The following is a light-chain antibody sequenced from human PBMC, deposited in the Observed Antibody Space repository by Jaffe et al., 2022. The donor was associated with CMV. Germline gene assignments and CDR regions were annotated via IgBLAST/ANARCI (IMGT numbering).Light chain of an antibody. Sequence: DIQMTQSPSTLSASVGDRVTITCRASQSLSNWLAWYQQKPGKAPKLLIYKASSLESGVPSRFSGSASGTEFTLTISSLQPDDFATYYCQQYNSYPFTFGPGTKVDIE. CDR2: KAS. J-gene: IGKJ3*01. CDR3: QQYNSYPFT. V-gene: IGKV1-5*03. CDR1: QSLSNW.